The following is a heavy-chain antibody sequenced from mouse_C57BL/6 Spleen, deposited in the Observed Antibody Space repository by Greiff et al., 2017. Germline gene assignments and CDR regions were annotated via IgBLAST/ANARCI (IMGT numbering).Heavy chain of an antibody. CDR2: INPNNGGT. CDR1: GYTFTDYY. V-gene: IGHV1-26*01. Sequence: EVQLQQSGPELVKPGASVKISCKASGYTFTDYYMNWVKQSHGKSLEWIGDINPNNGGTSYNQKFKGRATLTVDKSSSTAYMELRSLTSEDSAVYYCARERENYYGSREVPFAYWGQGTLVTVSA. J-gene: IGHJ3*01. CDR3: ARERENYYGSREVPFAY. D-gene: IGHD1-1*01.